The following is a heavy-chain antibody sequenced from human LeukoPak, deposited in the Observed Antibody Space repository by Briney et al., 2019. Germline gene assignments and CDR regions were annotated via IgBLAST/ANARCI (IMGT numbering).Heavy chain of an antibody. D-gene: IGHD5-12*01. CDR3: ARSSRYSGYSLDY. Sequence: GESLKISCKGSGYSFTSYWIGWVRQMPGKGLEWMGIIYPGDSDPTYSPSIQGQVTISADKSISTAYLQWSSLKASDTAMYYCARSSRYSGYSLDYWGQGTLVTVSS. CDR2: IYPGDSDP. CDR1: GYSFTSYW. V-gene: IGHV5-51*01. J-gene: IGHJ4*02.